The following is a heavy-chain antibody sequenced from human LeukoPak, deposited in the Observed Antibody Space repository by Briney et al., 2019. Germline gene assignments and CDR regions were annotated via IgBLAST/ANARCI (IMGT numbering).Heavy chain of an antibody. CDR2: LYSGGDT. Sequence: GGSLRLSCAASGFSVSDSYMSWARQAPGKGLEWVSILYSGGDTYYSASVRGRFTISRDNSKNTLYLQMNTLSAADTAVYFCARGENYYFHTDVWGKGATVTVSS. CDR1: GFSVSDSY. D-gene: IGHD2/OR15-2a*01. V-gene: IGHV3-66*02. J-gene: IGHJ6*03. CDR3: ARGENYYFHTDV.